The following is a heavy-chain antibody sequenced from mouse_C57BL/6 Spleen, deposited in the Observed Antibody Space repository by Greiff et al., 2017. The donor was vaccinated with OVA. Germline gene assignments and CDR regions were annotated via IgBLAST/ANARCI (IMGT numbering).Heavy chain of an antibody. CDR3: ARMDD. Sequence: VQLQESGAELMKPGASVKLSCKATGYTFTGYWIEWVKQRPGHGLEWIGEILPGSGSTNYNDKFKVKATFTADTSSNTAYMQLSSLTTEDAAIYYCARMDDWGQGTSVTVSS. CDR1: GYTFTGYW. CDR2: ILPGSGST. J-gene: IGHJ4*01. V-gene: IGHV1-9*01.